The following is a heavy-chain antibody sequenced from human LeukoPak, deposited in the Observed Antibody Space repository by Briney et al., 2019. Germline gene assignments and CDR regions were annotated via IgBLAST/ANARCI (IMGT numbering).Heavy chain of an antibody. D-gene: IGHD5-18*01. Sequence: GGSLRLSCAASGFTFRSYAMSWVRQAPGKGLEWVSAITTTGGSTYYADSVKGRFTISRDNSRNTLYLQVNSLRAEDTAIYYCAKCSGSSYVRPFDSWGQGTLVTVSS. V-gene: IGHV3-23*01. CDR2: ITTTGGST. CDR3: AKCSGSSYVRPFDS. CDR1: GFTFRSYA. J-gene: IGHJ4*02.